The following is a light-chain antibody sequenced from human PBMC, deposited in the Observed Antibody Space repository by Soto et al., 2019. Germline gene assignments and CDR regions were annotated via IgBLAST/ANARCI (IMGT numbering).Light chain of an antibody. CDR2: VAS. V-gene: IGKV1-12*01. J-gene: IGKJ2*01. CDR1: QGIDNW. Sequence: PSSVSASVGDRVTITCRASQGIDNWLAWYQQKPGKAPKLLIYVASNLQSGVPSRFSGSGSGTDFTLTISSLHPEDFATYYFHQANSFPYTFVQGSKVDIK. CDR3: HQANSFPYT.